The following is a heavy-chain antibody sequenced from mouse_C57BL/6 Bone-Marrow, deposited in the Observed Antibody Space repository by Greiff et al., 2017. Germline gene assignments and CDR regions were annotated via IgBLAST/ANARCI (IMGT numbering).Heavy chain of an antibody. V-gene: IGHV1-81*01. J-gene: IGHJ2*01. CDR3: ARPYFDY. Sequence: QVQLKQSGAELARPGASVKLSCKASGYTFTSYGISWVKQRPGQGLEWIGEIYPRSGNTYYNEKFKGKATLTADKSSSTAYMGLRSLTSEDSAVYFCARPYFDYWGQGTTLTVSS. CDR1: GYTFTSYG. CDR2: IYPRSGNT.